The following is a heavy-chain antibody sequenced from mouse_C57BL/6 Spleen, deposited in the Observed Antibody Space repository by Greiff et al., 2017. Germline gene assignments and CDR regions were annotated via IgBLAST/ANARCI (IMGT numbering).Heavy chain of an antibody. CDR1: GYTFTSYW. CDR3: ARSKYYGSSYWYFDV. CDR2: IDPSDSYT. J-gene: IGHJ1*03. V-gene: IGHV1-69*01. Sequence: VQLQQPGAELVMPGASVKLSCKASGYTFTSYWMHWVKQRPGQGLEWIGEIDPSDSYTNYNQKFKGKSTLTVDKSSSTAYVQLSSLTSEDSAVYYCARSKYYGSSYWYFDVWGTGTTVTVSS. D-gene: IGHD1-1*01.